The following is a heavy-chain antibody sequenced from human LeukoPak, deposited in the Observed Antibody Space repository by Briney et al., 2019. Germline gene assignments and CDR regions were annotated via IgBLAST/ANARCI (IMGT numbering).Heavy chain of an antibody. Sequence: SETLSLTCAVYGGSFSGYYWSWIRQPPGKGLEWIGEINHSGSTNYNPSLKSRVTISVDTSKNQFSLRLSSVTAADTALYYCARFLHISAPFDVWGQGTLVTVSS. CDR3: ARFLHISAPFDV. CDR2: INHSGST. J-gene: IGHJ4*02. V-gene: IGHV4-34*01. D-gene: IGHD2-21*01. CDR1: GGSFSGYY.